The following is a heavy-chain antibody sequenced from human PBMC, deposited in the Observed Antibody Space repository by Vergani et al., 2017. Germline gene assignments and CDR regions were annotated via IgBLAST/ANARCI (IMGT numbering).Heavy chain of an antibody. CDR2: IYYSGST. D-gene: IGHD3-10*01. CDR3: ARVSGHQPPYYFYYIDV. CDR1: GGSISSYY. V-gene: IGHV4-59*01. J-gene: IGHJ6*03. Sequence: QVQLQESGAGLVKPSETLSLTCTVPGGSISSYYWSWIRQPPGKGLEWIGYIYYSGSTKYKPSLKSRVTISVDTSKNQFSLKLSSVTAADTAVYYCARVSGHQPPYYFYYIDVWGKGTTVTVSS.